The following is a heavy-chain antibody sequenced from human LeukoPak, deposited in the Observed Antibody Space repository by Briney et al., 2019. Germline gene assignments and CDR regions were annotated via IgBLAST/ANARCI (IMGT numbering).Heavy chain of an antibody. CDR3: AKAKRKIAAAGSYFDY. V-gene: IGHV3-23*01. J-gene: IGHJ4*02. Sequence: GGSLRLSCAASGFTFSSYAMSWVRQAPGKGLEWVSAISGSGGSTYYADSVKGRFTISRDNSKNTLYLQMDSLRAEDTAVYYCAKAKRKIAAAGSYFDYWGQGTLVTVSS. D-gene: IGHD6-13*01. CDR2: ISGSGGST. CDR1: GFTFSSYA.